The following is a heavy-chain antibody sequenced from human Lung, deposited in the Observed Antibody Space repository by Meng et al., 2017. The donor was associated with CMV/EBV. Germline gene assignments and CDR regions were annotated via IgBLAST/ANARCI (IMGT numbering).Heavy chain of an antibody. CDR1: GLTTISNYW. CDR3: AREGRDLDY. J-gene: IGHJ4*02. CDR2: IKQDGSEK. Sequence: GESXKISCAGSGLTTISNYWMSWVRQAPGKGPEWLANIKQDGSEKYYVDSVKGRFTISRDNTNKSLYLQMSSLRAEDTAVYYCAREGRDLDYWGQGTLVTVSS. V-gene: IGHV3-7*01. D-gene: IGHD3-10*01.